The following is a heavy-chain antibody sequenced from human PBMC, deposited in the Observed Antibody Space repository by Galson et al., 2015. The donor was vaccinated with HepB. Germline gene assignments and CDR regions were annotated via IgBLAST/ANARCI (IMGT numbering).Heavy chain of an antibody. CDR1: GFTFSSYA. J-gene: IGHJ3*02. CDR3: ANNYYGSGSYYKWDAFDI. CDR2: ISGSGGST. V-gene: IGHV3-23*01. Sequence: SLRLSCAASGFTFSSYAMSWVRQAPGKGLEWVSAISGSGGSTYYADSVKGRFTISRDNSKNTLYLQMNSLRAEDTAVYYCANNYYGSGSYYKWDAFDIWGQGTMVTVSS. D-gene: IGHD3-10*01.